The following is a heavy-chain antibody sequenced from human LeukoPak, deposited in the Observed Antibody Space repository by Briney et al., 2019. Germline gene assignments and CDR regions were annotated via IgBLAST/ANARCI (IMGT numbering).Heavy chain of an antibody. V-gene: IGHV1-2*02. D-gene: IGHD1-26*01. CDR3: ARAMGIVGANFYYYGMDV. CDR1: GYTLPGYY. Sequence: ASVNVSCKASGYTLPGYYLLWVRQAPGQGLEWMGWFNPNRCGTKYPLKFQGRVTMTRDTSIRTTYMELSRLRSDDTDVYYCARAMGIVGANFYYYGMDVWGQGTTVTVSS. J-gene: IGHJ6*02. CDR2: FNPNRCGT.